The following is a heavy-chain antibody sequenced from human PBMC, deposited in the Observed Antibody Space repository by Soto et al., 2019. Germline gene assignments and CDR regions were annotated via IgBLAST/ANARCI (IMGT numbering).Heavy chain of an antibody. V-gene: IGHV3-23*01. Sequence: EVQLLESGGGLVQPGGSLRLSCAASGFTFSSYAMSWVRQAPGKGLEWVSAISGIGGSTYYADSVKGRFTISRDKSKDSLYLQMNSLRAEDTAVYYCEKDLLWFDPWGQGTLVTVSS. CDR2: ISGIGGST. CDR1: GFTFSSYA. CDR3: EKDLLWFDP. J-gene: IGHJ5*02. D-gene: IGHD2-15*01.